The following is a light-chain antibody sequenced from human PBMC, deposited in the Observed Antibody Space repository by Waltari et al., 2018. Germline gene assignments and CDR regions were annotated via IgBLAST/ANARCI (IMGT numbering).Light chain of an antibody. CDR3: VAWDDTLSGMV. V-gene: IGLV1-44*01. Sequence: QSVLTQPPSASGTPGQRVTISCSGSSSNIGGNIVHWYRQVPGTAPKLLIHSNGLRPSGGPDRFSGSKSGTSASLAISGLQSEDEADYYCVAWDDTLSGMVFGGGTKLTVL. J-gene: IGLJ3*02. CDR2: SNG. CDR1: SSNIGGNI.